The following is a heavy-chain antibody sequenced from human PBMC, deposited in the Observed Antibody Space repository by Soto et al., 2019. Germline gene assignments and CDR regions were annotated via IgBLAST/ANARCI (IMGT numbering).Heavy chain of an antibody. V-gene: IGHV3-23*04. Sequence: EVQLVQSGGGLVQPGGSLRLSCAASPFSFSSYAMTWVRQPLGKGLEWVSGITAAGDTDYADSVKGRFTISRDISRNTLYLQMHSLRVDDTAIYFCAREDGGGPFDYWGPGTLVTVSS. CDR2: ITAAGDT. CDR3: AREDGGGPFDY. J-gene: IGHJ4*02. D-gene: IGHD2-15*01. CDR1: PFSFSSYA.